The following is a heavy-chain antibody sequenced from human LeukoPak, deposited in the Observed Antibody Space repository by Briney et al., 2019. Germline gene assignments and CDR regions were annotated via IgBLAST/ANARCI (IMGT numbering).Heavy chain of an antibody. J-gene: IGHJ6*03. CDR1: GGSISSYY. D-gene: IGHD2-2*01. CDR2: IYTSGST. Sequence: PSETLSLTCTVSGGSISSYYWSWIRQPAGKGLEWIGRIYTSGSTNYNPSLKSRVTMSVDTSKNQFSLKLHSVTAADTAVYYCARGKGYCTSTSCGYCSGGSCYAIYYYYYMDVWGKGTTVTVSS. CDR3: ARGKGYCTSTSCGYCSGGSCYAIYYYYYMDV. V-gene: IGHV4-4*07.